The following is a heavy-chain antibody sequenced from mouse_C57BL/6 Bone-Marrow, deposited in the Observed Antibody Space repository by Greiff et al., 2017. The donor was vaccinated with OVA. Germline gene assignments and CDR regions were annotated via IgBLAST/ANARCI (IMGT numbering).Heavy chain of an antibody. D-gene: IGHD1-1*01. J-gene: IGHJ2*01. Sequence: IQLQQPGAELVMPGASVKLSCKASGYTFTSYWMHWVKQRPGQGLEWIGEIDPSDSYPNYTQQFKGKSTLTVDKSYSTASMPLSSLTSEDSAVYYCASSGGFYYGSSYDYWGQGTTLTVSS. CDR1: GYTFTSYW. V-gene: IGHV1-69*01. CDR3: ASSGGFYYGSSYDY. CDR2: IDPSDSYP.